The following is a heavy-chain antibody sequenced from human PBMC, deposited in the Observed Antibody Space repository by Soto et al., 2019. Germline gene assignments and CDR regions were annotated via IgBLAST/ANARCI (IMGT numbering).Heavy chain of an antibody. CDR1: GFTFSSYA. CDR3: AKELTTDIVVVPAAGPSDY. Sequence: GGSLRLSCAASGFTFSSYAMSWVRQAPGKGLEWVSAISGSGGSTYYADSVKGRFTISRDNSKNTLYLQMNSLRAEDTAVYYCAKELTTDIVVVPAAGPSDYWGQGTLVTVSS. J-gene: IGHJ4*02. V-gene: IGHV3-23*01. D-gene: IGHD2-2*01. CDR2: ISGSGGST.